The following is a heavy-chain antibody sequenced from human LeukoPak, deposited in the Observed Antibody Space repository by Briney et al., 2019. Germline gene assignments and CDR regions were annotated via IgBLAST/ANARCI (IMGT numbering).Heavy chain of an antibody. J-gene: IGHJ4*02. CDR3: AKDLGEDRGYGSGSYYTVPFDY. CDR2: MSGSGSST. CDR1: GFTFSSYA. D-gene: IGHD3-10*01. V-gene: IGHV3-23*01. Sequence: GRSLRLSCAASGFTFSSYAMSWVCPAPGKGLEWVSPMSGSGSSTYYADSVKGRFTISGDDSKHTLYLQINSLSAEDTAVYYCAKDLGEDRGYGSGSYYTVPFDYWGQGTLVT.